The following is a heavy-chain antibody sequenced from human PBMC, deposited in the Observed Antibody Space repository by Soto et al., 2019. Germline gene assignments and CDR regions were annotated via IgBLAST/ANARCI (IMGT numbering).Heavy chain of an antibody. CDR1: GFTFSSYW. CDR3: ARAPYHEDFWPRMDV. D-gene: IGHD3-3*01. CDR2: INSDGSST. Sequence: EVQLVESGGGLVQPGGSLRLSCAASGFTFSSYWMHWVRQAPGKGLVWVSRINSDGSSTSYADSVKGRFTISRDNAKNTLYLQMNSLRAEDTAVYYCARAPYHEDFWPRMDVWGQGTTVTVSS. V-gene: IGHV3-74*01. J-gene: IGHJ6*02.